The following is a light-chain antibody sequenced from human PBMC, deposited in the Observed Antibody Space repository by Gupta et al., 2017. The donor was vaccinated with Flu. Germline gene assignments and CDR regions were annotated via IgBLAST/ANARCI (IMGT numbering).Light chain of an antibody. CDR1: QSVGSH. J-gene: IGKJ2*01. V-gene: IGKV3-15*01. CDR2: GAA. Sequence: ELVMTQSPVTLSVSPGERATLSCRASQSVGSHLAWYHQTPGQPPRLLIYGAATRATGVPDRFSGSGSGTDFTLTISSLRSEDFGVYNCQHLGTFGQGTKLEIK. CDR3: QHLGT.